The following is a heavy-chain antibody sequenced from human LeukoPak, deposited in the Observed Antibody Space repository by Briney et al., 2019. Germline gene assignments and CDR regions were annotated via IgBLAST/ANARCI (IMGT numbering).Heavy chain of an antibody. Sequence: SETLSLTCTVSGGSISSYYWSWIRQPPGKGLEWIGYIYTSGSTNYNPSLKSRVTISVDTSKNQFSLKLSSVTVADTAVYYCARHEPTGSGSYYPSFFDYWGQGTLVTVSS. CDR2: IYTSGST. V-gene: IGHV4-4*09. CDR3: ARHEPTGSGSYYPSFFDY. CDR1: GGSISSYY. J-gene: IGHJ4*02. D-gene: IGHD3-10*01.